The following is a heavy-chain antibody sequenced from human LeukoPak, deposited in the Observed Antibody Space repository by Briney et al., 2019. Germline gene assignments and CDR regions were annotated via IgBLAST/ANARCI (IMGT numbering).Heavy chain of an antibody. CDR2: INPNSGGT. CDR1: VYTFTVYY. J-gene: IGHJ4*02. Sequence: ASVTVSFKSSVYTFTVYYMHWVRQAPGQGLEWMGWINPNSGGTNYAQKFQGRVTMTRDTSISTAYMELSRLRSDDTAVYYCARRVPRITMVRGVIIYFDYWGQGTLVTVSS. V-gene: IGHV1-2*02. D-gene: IGHD3-10*01. CDR3: ARRVPRITMVRGVIIYFDY.